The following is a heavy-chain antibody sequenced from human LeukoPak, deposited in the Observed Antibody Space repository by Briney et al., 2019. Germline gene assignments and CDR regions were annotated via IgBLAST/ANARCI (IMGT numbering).Heavy chain of an antibody. Sequence: GRSLRLSCAASGFSFRTYGMHWVRQAPGKGLQWVALIWYDGSNTYYADSVKGRFTISRDNSKNTLYLNMLRVGAEDTAVYFRARERGGYFDYWGQGTLVTVSS. J-gene: IGHJ4*02. V-gene: IGHV3-33*01. D-gene: IGHD3-10*01. CDR2: IWYDGSNT. CDR1: GFSFRTYG. CDR3: ARERGGYFDY.